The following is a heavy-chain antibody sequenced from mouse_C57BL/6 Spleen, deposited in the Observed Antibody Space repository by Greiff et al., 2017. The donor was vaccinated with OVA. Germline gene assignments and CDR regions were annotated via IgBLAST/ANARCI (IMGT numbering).Heavy chain of an antibody. Sequence: VQLQQSGPELVKPGASVKMSCKASGYTFTDYNMHWVKQSHGKSLEWIGYINPNNGGTSYNQKFKGKATLTVNKSSSTAYMELRSLTSEDSAVYYCARSLYGSSSYWYFDVWGTGTTVTVSS. CDR2: INPNNGGT. CDR1: GYTFTDYN. CDR3: ARSLYGSSSYWYFDV. D-gene: IGHD1-1*01. J-gene: IGHJ1*03. V-gene: IGHV1-22*01.